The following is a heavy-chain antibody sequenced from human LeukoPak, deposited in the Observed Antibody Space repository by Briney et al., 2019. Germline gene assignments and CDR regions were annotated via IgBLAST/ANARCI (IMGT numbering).Heavy chain of an antibody. D-gene: IGHD3-22*01. Sequence: GGSLRLSCAASGLTVSSNYMSWVRQAPGKGLEWVSVIYSGGSTHYADSVKGRFTISRDNSKNTLYLQMNSLRPEDTAVYYCAKDPRLYDSSGYFPDWGQGTRVTVSS. J-gene: IGHJ4*02. CDR1: GLTVSSNY. V-gene: IGHV3-66*01. CDR3: AKDPRLYDSSGYFPD. CDR2: IYSGGST.